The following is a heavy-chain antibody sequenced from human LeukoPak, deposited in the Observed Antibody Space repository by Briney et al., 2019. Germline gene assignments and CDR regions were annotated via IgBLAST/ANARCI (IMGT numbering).Heavy chain of an antibody. CDR2: IKSNTDGGTT. D-gene: IGHD3-10*01. V-gene: IGHV3-15*05. Sequence: GGSLRLSCAASGFTFSNAWMSWVRQAPGQGLEWVGRIKSNTDGGTTAYAAPVKGRFTISRSTSKKSRYLQMMSLQNTDPAMCYCTTAHRGGSGGIDYWGQGTLVTVFS. CDR1: GFTFSNAW. J-gene: IGHJ4*02. CDR3: TTAHRGGSGGIDY.